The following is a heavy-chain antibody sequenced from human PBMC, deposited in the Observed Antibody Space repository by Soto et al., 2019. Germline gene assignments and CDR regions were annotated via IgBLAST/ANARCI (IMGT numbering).Heavy chain of an antibody. J-gene: IGHJ3*02. CDR3: ARSVVHQWLVHDAFDI. CDR1: GGSISSSY. Sequence: QVQLQESGPGLLKPSESLSLTCTVSGGSISSSYWSWIRQPPGKGREWIAYVYYSGTTNYNPSLESRVTISIDTSTNQFSLRLTSVTAADTAVYYCARSVVHQWLVHDAFDIWGQGTLVTVSS. D-gene: IGHD6-19*01. CDR2: VYYSGTT. V-gene: IGHV4-59*01.